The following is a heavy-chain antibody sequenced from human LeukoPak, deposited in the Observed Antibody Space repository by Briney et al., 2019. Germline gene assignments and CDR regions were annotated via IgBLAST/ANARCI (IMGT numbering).Heavy chain of an antibody. V-gene: IGHV3-48*02. J-gene: IGHJ4*02. CDR1: GFIFSSYS. D-gene: IGHD3-22*01. Sequence: GGSLRLSCAASGFIFSSYSMNWVRQAPGKGLEWVSYISSSSSTIDYADSVKGRFTISRDNAKNSLYLQMNSLRDEDTAVYYCAKDGGGGYSSTYFFDNWGQGTLVTVSS. CDR2: ISSSSSTI. CDR3: AKDGGGGYSSTYFFDN.